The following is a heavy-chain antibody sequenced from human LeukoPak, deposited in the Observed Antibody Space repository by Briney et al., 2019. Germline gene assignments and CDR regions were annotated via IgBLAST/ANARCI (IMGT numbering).Heavy chain of an antibody. CDR2: LNWNGGRT. V-gene: IGHV3-20*04. Sequence: VRSLRLSCAASGFKFDDHGMSWVRQVPGKGLEWVSGLNWNGGRTGYADSVKGRFTISRDNAKNSLYLQMNSLRAEDTAFYYCAKDRSLIGLDIWGQGTMVIVSS. D-gene: IGHD1-26*01. J-gene: IGHJ3*02. CDR1: GFKFDDHG. CDR3: AKDRSLIGLDI.